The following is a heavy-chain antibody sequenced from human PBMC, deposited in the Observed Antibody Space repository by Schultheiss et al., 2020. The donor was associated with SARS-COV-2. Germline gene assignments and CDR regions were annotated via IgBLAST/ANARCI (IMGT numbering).Heavy chain of an antibody. D-gene: IGHD3-9*01. CDR3: ARVPFYDILTGINYYYGMDV. Sequence: GESLKISCAASGFTFSDYYMSWIRQAPGKGLEWVSYISSSGSTIYYADSVKGRFTISRDNAKNSLYLQMNSLRAEDTAVYYCARVPFYDILTGINYYYGMDVWGQGTTVTVSS. V-gene: IGHV3-11*01. J-gene: IGHJ6*02. CDR2: ISSSGSTI. CDR1: GFTFSDYY.